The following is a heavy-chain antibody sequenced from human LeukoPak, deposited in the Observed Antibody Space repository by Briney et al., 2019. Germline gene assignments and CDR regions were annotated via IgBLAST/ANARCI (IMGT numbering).Heavy chain of an antibody. J-gene: IGHJ4*02. D-gene: IGHD3-3*01. CDR1: GFTFSNAW. CDR3: TTDYDFWRGYYSFAY. CDR2: IKSKTDGGTT. V-gene: IGHV3-15*01. Sequence: GGSLRLSCAASGFTFSNAWMNWVRRAPGKGLEWVGRIKSKTDGGTTDYAAPVKGRFTISRDDSKDTLYLQMNSLKTEDTAIYYCTTDYDFWRGYYSFAYWGQGTPVTVSS.